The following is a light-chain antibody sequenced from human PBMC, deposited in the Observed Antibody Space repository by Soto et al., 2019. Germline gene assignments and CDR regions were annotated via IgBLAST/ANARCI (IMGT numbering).Light chain of an antibody. V-gene: IGLV2-23*01. CDR1: SSDVGGYNL. J-gene: IGLJ1*01. CDR2: EGS. Sequence: LAQPASGAGSGGRWIIISCIRTSSDVGGYNLVSWYQQTPDKAPKVIIYEGSKRPPGVSNRFSASKSGITASLTISGLQAEDEADYYCCSYAGTRALYVFGTGTKVTVL. CDR3: CSYAGTRALYV.